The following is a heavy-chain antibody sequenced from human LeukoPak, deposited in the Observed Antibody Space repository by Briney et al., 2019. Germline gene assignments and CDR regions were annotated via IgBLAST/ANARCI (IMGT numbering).Heavy chain of an antibody. CDR3: ARGRNTMDV. CDR1: GGSFSGYY. Sequence: SETLSLTCAVYGGSFSGYYWSWISQPPGKGLEWIGEINHSGSTNYNPSLKSQVTISVDTTKNQFSLKLSSVTAADTAVYYCARGRNTMDVWGKGTTVTVSS. CDR2: INHSGST. J-gene: IGHJ6*04. V-gene: IGHV4-34*01.